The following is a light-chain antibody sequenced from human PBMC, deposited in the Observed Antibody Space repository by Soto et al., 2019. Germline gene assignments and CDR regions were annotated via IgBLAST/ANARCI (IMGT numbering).Light chain of an antibody. CDR3: QQFNSYPRT. CDR2: DAS. CDR1: QGISSA. Sequence: AIQLTQSPSSLSASVGDRVTITCRASQGISSALAWYQQKPGKAPKLLIYDASSLESGVPSRFSGSGSVTDFTLTISSLKPEDFATYYCQQFNSYPRTFGQGTNVEIK. J-gene: IGKJ1*01. V-gene: IGKV1-13*02.